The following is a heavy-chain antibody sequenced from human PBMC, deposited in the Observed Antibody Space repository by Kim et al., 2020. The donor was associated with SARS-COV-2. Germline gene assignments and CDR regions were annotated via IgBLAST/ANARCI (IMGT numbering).Heavy chain of an antibody. CDR1: GFTFSSYA. CDR3: AKPYYYDSSGYSNPFDY. J-gene: IGHJ4*02. Sequence: GGSLRLSCAASGFTFSSYAMSWVRQAPGKGLEWVSAISGSGGSTYYADSVKGRFTISRDNSKNTLYLQMNSLRAEDTAVYYCAKPYYYDSSGYSNPFDYWGQGTLVTVSS. CDR2: ISGSGGST. V-gene: IGHV3-23*01. D-gene: IGHD3-22*01.